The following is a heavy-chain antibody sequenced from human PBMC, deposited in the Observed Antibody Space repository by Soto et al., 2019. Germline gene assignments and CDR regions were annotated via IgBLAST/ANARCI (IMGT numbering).Heavy chain of an antibody. CDR2: IYYSGST. D-gene: IGHD6-19*01. J-gene: IGHJ5*02. Sequence: PSETLSLTCSVSGGSIKSGDHYRSWIRQPPGKGLEWIGYIYYSGSTNYNPSLKSRVTISVDTSKNQFSLKLSSVTAADTAVYYCARDIAVARGWFDPWGQGTLVTVSS. CDR1: GGSIKSGDHY. CDR3: ARDIAVARGWFDP. V-gene: IGHV4-61*08.